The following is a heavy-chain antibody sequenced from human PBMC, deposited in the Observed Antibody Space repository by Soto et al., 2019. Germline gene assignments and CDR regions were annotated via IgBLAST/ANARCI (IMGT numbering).Heavy chain of an antibody. V-gene: IGHV4-59*08. CDR1: GGSISNFY. CDR2: IYDSGST. Sequence: QVQLQESGPGLVKPSETLSLTCTVSGGSISNFYWNWIRQPPGKGLEWIGYIYDSGSTNYNPSLKSRVTISVGTSKNQFSLRLSSVTAADTAVYYCAITFGGDSGPDAFDIWGQGTVVTVSS. J-gene: IGHJ3*02. D-gene: IGHD3-16*01. CDR3: AITFGGDSGPDAFDI.